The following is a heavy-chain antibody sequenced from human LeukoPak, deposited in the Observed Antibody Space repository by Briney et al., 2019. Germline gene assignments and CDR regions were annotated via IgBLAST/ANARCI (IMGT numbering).Heavy chain of an antibody. CDR1: GFTFSSYS. D-gene: IGHD2-8*01. Sequence: GGSLRLSCAASGFTFSSYSMNWVRQAPGKGLEWVSSISSSSSYIYYADSVKGRFTISRDNAKTSLYLQMNTLRAEDTAVYYCARDLIQAPTDFYGMDVWGQGTTVTVSS. V-gene: IGHV3-21*01. J-gene: IGHJ6*02. CDR3: ARDLIQAPTDFYGMDV. CDR2: ISSSSSYI.